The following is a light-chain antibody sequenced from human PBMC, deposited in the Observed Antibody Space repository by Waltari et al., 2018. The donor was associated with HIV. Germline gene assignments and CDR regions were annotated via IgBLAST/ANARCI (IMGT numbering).Light chain of an antibody. V-gene: IGKV3-15*01. CDR1: QPINNN. CDR2: GAS. Sequence: EKVMTQSPATLSVSPGERATLSCRASQPINNNLAWYQQKPGQAPQLLIYGASTRAAGVPDRCSGSGSGTEFSLTISSLQSEDLAIYYCQQYNNWPQTFVQGTKVEIK. CDR3: QQYNNWPQT. J-gene: IGKJ2*01.